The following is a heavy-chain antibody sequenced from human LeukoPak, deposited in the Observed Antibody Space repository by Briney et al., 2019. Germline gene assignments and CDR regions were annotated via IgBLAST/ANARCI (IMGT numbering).Heavy chain of an antibody. CDR3: ARSAIVADSDY. J-gene: IGHJ4*02. CDR1: GFTFRSYW. V-gene: IGHV3-7*01. Sequence: PGGSLRLSCAASGFTFRSYWMSWVRQAPGKGLEWVASIKQDGSEKYYVDSVKGRFTVSRDNAKNSLYLQMNSLRAEDTAVYYCARSAIVADSDYWGQGTLVTVSS. D-gene: IGHD5-12*01. CDR2: IKQDGSEK.